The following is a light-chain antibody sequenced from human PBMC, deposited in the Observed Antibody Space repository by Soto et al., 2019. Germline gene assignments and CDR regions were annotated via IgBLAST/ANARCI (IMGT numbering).Light chain of an antibody. V-gene: IGLV4-69*01. CDR1: SGHSSYA. Sequence: QSALTQSPSASASLGASVKLTCTLSSGHSSYAIAWHQQQPEKGPRYLMKLNSDGSHSKGDGIPDRFSGSSSGAERYLTISSLQSEDEADYYCQTWGTGPRVFGGGTKLTVL. J-gene: IGLJ2*01. CDR2: LNSDGSH. CDR3: QTWGTGPRV.